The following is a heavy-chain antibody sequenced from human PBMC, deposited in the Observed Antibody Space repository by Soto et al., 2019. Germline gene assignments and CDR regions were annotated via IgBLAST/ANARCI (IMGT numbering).Heavy chain of an antibody. Sequence: GESLKISCQAFEYSFPIYWISWVRQKPGGGLEWMGRIDPSDSFATYSPSFQGHVTISADKSTRTVYLEWRSLQASDTATYYCPRHQSRSGNSNFDFWGQGTPVTVSS. V-gene: IGHV5-10-1*01. CDR1: EYSFPIYW. J-gene: IGHJ4*02. D-gene: IGHD3-10*01. CDR2: IDPSDSFA. CDR3: PRHQSRSGNSNFDF.